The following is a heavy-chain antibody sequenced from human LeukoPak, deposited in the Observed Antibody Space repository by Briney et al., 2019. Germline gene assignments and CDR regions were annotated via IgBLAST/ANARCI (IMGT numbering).Heavy chain of an antibody. CDR1: GFTFSSYW. Sequence: GGSLRLSCAASGFTFSSYWMHWVRQAPGKGLVWVSRINSDGSSTSYADSVKGRFTISRDNAKNTLYRQMNSLRAEDTAVYYCARVNPNYYGMDVWGQGTTVTVSS. CDR3: ARVNPNYYGMDV. J-gene: IGHJ6*02. CDR2: INSDGSST. V-gene: IGHV3-74*01.